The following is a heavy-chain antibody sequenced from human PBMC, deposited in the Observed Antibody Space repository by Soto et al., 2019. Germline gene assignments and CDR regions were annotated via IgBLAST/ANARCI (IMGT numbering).Heavy chain of an antibody. CDR2: ISSSGSTI. Sequence: QVQLVESGGGLVKPGGSLRLSCTASGFTFSDYYMSWIRQAPGKGLEWVSYISSSGSTIYYADSVKGRFTISRDNAKNSLYLQMNSLRAEDTAVYYCARDPDYIWGSYRYGYYFDYWGQGTLVTVSS. J-gene: IGHJ4*02. CDR1: GFTFSDYY. D-gene: IGHD3-16*02. V-gene: IGHV3-11*01. CDR3: ARDPDYIWGSYRYGYYFDY.